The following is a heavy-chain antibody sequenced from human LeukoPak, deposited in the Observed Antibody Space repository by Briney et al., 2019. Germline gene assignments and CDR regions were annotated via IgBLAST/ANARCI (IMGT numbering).Heavy chain of an antibody. Sequence: ASVKVSCKASGYTFTGYYMHWVRQAPGKGLEWMGGFDPEDGETIYAQKFQGRVTMTEDTSTDTAYMELSSLRSEDTAVYYCATEFRKCSSTSCYRIDYWGQGTLVTVSS. J-gene: IGHJ4*02. CDR2: FDPEDGET. V-gene: IGHV1-24*01. CDR1: GYTFTGYY. CDR3: ATEFRKCSSTSCYRIDY. D-gene: IGHD2-2*02.